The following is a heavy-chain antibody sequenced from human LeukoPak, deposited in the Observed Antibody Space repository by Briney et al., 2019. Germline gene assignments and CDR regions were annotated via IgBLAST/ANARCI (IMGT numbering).Heavy chain of an antibody. J-gene: IGHJ4*02. D-gene: IGHD5-18*01. Sequence: GGSRRLACAASGFTFSSYWMSWVRQAPGKGLEWVANIKQDGSEKYYVDSVKGRFTISRDNAKNSLYLQMNSLRAEDTAVYYCARDAGGYGFYGDYWGQGTMVTVSS. CDR2: IKQDGSEK. CDR1: GFTFSSYW. CDR3: ARDAGGYGFYGDY. V-gene: IGHV3-7*01.